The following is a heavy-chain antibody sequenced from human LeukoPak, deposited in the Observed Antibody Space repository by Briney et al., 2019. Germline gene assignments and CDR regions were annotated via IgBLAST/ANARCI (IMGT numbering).Heavy chain of an antibody. CDR1: GDSFSSSSAA. J-gene: IGHJ5*01. D-gene: IGHD1-26*01. V-gene: IGHV6-1*01. Sequence: SQTLSLTCAISGDSFSSSSAAWNWIRQSPSSGLEWLGRTYYRSKWYNDYAVSVESRITINPDTSKNQFSLQLNSVTPEDTAVYYCARLVGASWFDSWGQGTLVTVSS. CDR2: TYYRSKWYN. CDR3: ARLVGASWFDS.